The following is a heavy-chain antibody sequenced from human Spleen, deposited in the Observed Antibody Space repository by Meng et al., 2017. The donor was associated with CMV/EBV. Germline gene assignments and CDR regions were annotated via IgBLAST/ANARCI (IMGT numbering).Heavy chain of an antibody. D-gene: IGHD2-2*01. CDR3: VAHSPAMSYYYGMDI. CDR1: GGTLNSQA. Sequence: SVKVSCKASGGTLNSQALSWVRQAPGQGLEWMGGVIPILQMTNYAQRFQGRLTISADKSTSTDYMELSSLRSEDTAVYYCVAHSPAMSYYYGMDIWGQGTTVTVSS. J-gene: IGHJ6*02. CDR2: VIPILQMT. V-gene: IGHV1-69*10.